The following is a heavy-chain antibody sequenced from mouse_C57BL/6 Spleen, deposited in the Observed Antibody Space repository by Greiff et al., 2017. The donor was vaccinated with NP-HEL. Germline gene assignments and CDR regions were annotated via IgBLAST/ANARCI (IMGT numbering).Heavy chain of an antibody. J-gene: IGHJ4*01. D-gene: IGHD3-1*01. CDR2: IWTGGGT. V-gene: IGHV2-9-1*01. Sequence: VKLVESGPGLVAPSQSLSITCTVSGFSLTSYAISWVRQPPGKGLEWLGVIWTGGGTNYNSARKSRLSISKDNAKRQVVLKMNSLQTDDTARYYCGRSRGYAMDYWGQGTSVTVSS. CDR3: GRSRGYAMDY. CDR1: GFSLTSYA.